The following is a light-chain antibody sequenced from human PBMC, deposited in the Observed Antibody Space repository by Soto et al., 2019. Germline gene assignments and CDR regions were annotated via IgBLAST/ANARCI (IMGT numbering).Light chain of an antibody. CDR1: QSVSSSF. CDR2: GAS. V-gene: IGKV3-20*01. CDR3: QQYDSSPWT. J-gene: IGKJ1*01. Sequence: EIVLPQSPGTLSLSPGERATLSCRASQSVSSSFLAWYQQKPGQAPRLLIYGASTRATDIPDRFSGSGSGTDFTLTISRLEPEDFAVYYGQQYDSSPWTFGQGTKVEIK.